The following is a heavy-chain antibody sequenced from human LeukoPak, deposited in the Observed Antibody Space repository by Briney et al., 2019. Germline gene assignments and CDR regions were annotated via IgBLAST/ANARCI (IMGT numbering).Heavy chain of an antibody. V-gene: IGHV1-24*01. Sequence: ASVKVSCKVSGYTLTELSMHWVRQAPGQGLEWMGGFDPEDGETIYAQKFQGRVTMTEDTSTDTAYMELSSLRSEDTAVYYCATSLLWFGGVDYWGQGTLVTVSS. CDR1: GYTLTELS. J-gene: IGHJ4*02. D-gene: IGHD3-10*01. CDR3: ATSLLWFGGVDY. CDR2: FDPEDGET.